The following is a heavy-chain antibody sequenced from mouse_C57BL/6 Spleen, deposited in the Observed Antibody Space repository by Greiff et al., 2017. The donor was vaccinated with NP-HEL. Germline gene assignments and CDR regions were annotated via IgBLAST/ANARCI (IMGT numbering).Heavy chain of an antibody. CDR3: ARFSIYYDYAY. CDR2: IHPNSGST. CDR1: GYTFTSYW. V-gene: IGHV1-64*01. J-gene: IGHJ2*01. Sequence: QVQLQQSGAELVKPGASVKLSCKASGYTFTSYWMHWVKQRPGQGLEWIGMIHPNSGSTNYNEKFKSKATLTVDKSSSTAYMQLSSLTSEDSAVYYCARFSIYYDYAYWGQGTTLTVSS. D-gene: IGHD2-4*01.